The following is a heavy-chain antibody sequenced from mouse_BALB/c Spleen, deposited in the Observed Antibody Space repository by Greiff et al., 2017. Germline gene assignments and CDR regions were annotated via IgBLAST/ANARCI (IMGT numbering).Heavy chain of an antibody. CDR3: ARDGNPYYAMDY. Sequence: EVQLVESGPGLVKPSQSLSLTCTVTGYSITSDYAWNWIRQFPGNKLEWMGYISYSGSTSYNPSLKSRISITRDTSKNQFFLQLNSVTTEDTATYYCARDGNPYYAMDYWGQGTSVTVSS. CDR2: ISYSGST. J-gene: IGHJ4*01. V-gene: IGHV3-2*02. CDR1: GYSITSDYA. D-gene: IGHD2-1*01.